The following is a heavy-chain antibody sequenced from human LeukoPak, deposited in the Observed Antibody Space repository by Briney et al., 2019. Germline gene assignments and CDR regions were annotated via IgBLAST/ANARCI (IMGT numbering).Heavy chain of an antibody. J-gene: IGHJ4*02. CDR3: ARGGSRSSSWFYFDY. CDR1: GGSFSYYH. CDR2: IYYSGST. V-gene: IGHV4-59*01. D-gene: IGHD6-13*01. Sequence: NSSETLSLTCTISGGSFSYYHWSWIRQPPGKGLEWIGYIYYSGSTNYNPSLKSRVTISVDTSKNQFSLKLRSVTAADTAVYYCARGGSRSSSWFYFDYWGQGSLVTVFS.